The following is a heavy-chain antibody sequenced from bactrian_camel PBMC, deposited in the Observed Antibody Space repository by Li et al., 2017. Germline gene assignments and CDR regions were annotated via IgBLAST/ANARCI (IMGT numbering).Heavy chain of an antibody. CDR2: IDSQGQT. D-gene: IGHD6*01. CDR3: AAYYASSWWY. Sequence: VQLVESGGGSVQAGESLKLSCAVSGYTNSINCVSWFRQAPGKEREFVSSIDSQGQTSYADSVKGRFTISRDNAKNTLYLQMNSLETEDTAVYYCAAYYASSWWYWGRGTQVTVS. J-gene: IGHJ4*01. CDR1: GYTNSINC. V-gene: IGHV3S10*01.